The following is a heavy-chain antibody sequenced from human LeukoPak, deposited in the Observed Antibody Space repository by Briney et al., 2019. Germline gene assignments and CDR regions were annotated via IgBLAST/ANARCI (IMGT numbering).Heavy chain of an antibody. CDR2: IRSEANSYAT. J-gene: IGHJ4*02. CDR3: TRSGPFDY. D-gene: IGHD6-25*01. V-gene: IGHV3-73*01. CDR1: GFTFSGSA. Sequence: GGSLKLSCAASGFTFSGSAMHWVRQASGKGLEWVGRIRSEANSYATAYAASVKGRFTISRDDSKNTAYLQMNSLKTEDTAVYYCTRSGPFDYWGQGTLVTVSS.